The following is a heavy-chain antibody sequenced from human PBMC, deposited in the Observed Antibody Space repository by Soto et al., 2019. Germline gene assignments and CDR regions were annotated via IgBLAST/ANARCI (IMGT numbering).Heavy chain of an antibody. D-gene: IGHD3-10*01. J-gene: IGHJ4*02. V-gene: IGHV3-30-3*01. CDR3: ARDPMGGYYGSGSYYFDY. CDR2: ISYDGSNK. CDR1: GFSFSSDA. Sequence: QVQLVESGGGVVQPGRSLRLSCAASGFSFSSDAMHWVRQAPGKGLEWVAVISYDGSNKYYADYVKGRFTISRDNSNNTLYLQRLSLKGEDAEVYYCARDPMGGYYGSGSYYFDYWGQGTLVTVSS.